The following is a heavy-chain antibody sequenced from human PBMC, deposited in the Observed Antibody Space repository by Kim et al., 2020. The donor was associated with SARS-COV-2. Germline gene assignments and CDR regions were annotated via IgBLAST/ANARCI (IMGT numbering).Heavy chain of an antibody. V-gene: IGHV3-7*01. CDR1: GFSFKDYW. J-gene: IGHJ4*02. CDR3: VRGIDY. Sequence: GGSLRLSCAASGFSFKDYWMSWVRQLPGRGLEWVANINLDGSGKYYMDSVKGRFTISRDNANNSLYLQMNSLRVEDTAVYYCVRGIDYWGRGTLVTVSS. CDR2: INLDGSGK.